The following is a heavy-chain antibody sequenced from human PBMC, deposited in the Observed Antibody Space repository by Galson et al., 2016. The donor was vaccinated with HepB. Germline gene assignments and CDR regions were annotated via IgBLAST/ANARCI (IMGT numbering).Heavy chain of an antibody. J-gene: IGHJ6*04. CDR2: ISTSGETI. Sequence: SLRLSCAASGLTFSDNYMTWIRQAPGKGLEWTSYISTSGETIYYADSVKGRFTISRDNAKSSLYLHMNGLRVEDTAVYFCARRGRWHYGLDVWGKGTAVTVSS. CDR3: ARRGRWHYGLDV. D-gene: IGHD5-24*01. CDR1: GLTFSDNY. V-gene: IGHV3-11*01.